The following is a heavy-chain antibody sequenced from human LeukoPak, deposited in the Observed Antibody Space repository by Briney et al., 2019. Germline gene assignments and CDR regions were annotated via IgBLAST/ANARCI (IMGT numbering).Heavy chain of an antibody. V-gene: IGHV4-34*01. Sequence: SETLSLTCAVYGRSFSGYYWSWLRHPPGKGLEWFGEINYSGSNNYNPSHNSRVTISVDTSKNQFSLKLSSVTAADTAVYYCARGLLSATSGITMVRGVIEDYWGQGTLVTVSS. CDR3: ARGLLSATSGITMVRGVIEDY. J-gene: IGHJ4*02. CDR1: GRSFSGYY. CDR2: INYSGSN. D-gene: IGHD3-10*01.